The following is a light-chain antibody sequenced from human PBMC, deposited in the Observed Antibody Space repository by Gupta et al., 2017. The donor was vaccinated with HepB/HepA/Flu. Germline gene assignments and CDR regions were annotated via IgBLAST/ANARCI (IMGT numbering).Light chain of an antibody. CDR2: GAS. Sequence: GERATLSCRASQSVSSTFLAWYQQKPAQAPRLLIYGASSRATGIPDRFSGSGSGTDFTLTISRLEPEDFAVYYCQQYATSPGGTFGHGTKVDIK. V-gene: IGKV3-20*01. J-gene: IGKJ3*01. CDR3: QQYATSPGGT. CDR1: QSVSSTF.